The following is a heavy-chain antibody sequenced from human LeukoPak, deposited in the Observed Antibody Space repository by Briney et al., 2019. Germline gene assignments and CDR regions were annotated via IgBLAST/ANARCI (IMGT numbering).Heavy chain of an antibody. CDR2: ISAYNGNT. V-gene: IGHV1-18*04. CDR1: GYTFTSYG. CDR3: ARVRYCSSTSCYEDWFDP. Sequence: GASVKVSCKASGYTFTSYGISWVRQAPGQGLEWIGWISAYNGNTNYAQKLQGRVTMTTDTSTSTAYMELRSLRSDDTAVYYCARVRYCSSTSCYEDWFDPWGQGTLVTVSS. D-gene: IGHD2-2*01. J-gene: IGHJ5*02.